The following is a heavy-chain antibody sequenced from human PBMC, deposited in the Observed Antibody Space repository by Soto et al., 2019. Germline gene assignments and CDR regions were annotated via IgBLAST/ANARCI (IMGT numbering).Heavy chain of an antibody. J-gene: IGHJ4*02. CDR1: GFTVSSNY. V-gene: IGHV3-53*01. Sequence: HPGGSLRLSCAASGFTVSSNYMSWVRQAPGKGLEWVSVIYSGGSTYYADSVKGRFTISRDNSKNTLYLQMNSLRAEDTAVYYCASMVRGVPYFDYWGQGTLVTVSS. D-gene: IGHD3-10*01. CDR3: ASMVRGVPYFDY. CDR2: IYSGGST.